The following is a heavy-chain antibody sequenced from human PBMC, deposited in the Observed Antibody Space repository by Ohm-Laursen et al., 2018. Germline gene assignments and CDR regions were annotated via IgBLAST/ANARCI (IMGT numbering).Heavy chain of an antibody. V-gene: IGHV3-33*08. CDR3: ARAHSMDSGWWGDYLDH. Sequence: SLRLSCTASGFTFSSYAMSWVRQAPGKGLEWVAVIWEDGREKYYADSVEGRFTISRDNSRDTLYLQMNSLRAEDTAVYYCARAHSMDSGWWGDYLDHWGQGTLVTVSS. CDR1: GFTFSSYA. CDR2: IWEDGREK. J-gene: IGHJ4*02. D-gene: IGHD6-19*01.